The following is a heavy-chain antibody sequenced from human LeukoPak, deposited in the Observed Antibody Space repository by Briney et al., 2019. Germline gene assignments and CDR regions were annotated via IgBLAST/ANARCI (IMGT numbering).Heavy chain of an antibody. CDR3: ARIRYYYDSSGYYFFWFDP. CDR2: IIPIFGTA. Sequence: AVKVSCKASGGTLSSYAISWGRQAPGQGLEWMGRIIPIFGTANYPQKFQGRVTITTDESTGTAYMELSRLRSEDTAVYYCARIRYYYDSSGYYFFWFDPWGQGTLVTVSS. CDR1: GGTLSSYA. D-gene: IGHD3-22*01. V-gene: IGHV1-69*05. J-gene: IGHJ5*02.